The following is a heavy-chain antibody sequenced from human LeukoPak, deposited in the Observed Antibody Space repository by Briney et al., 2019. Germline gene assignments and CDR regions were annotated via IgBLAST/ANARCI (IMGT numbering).Heavy chain of an antibody. V-gene: IGHV1-18*01. D-gene: IGHD6-13*01. J-gene: IGHJ5*02. Sequence: ASVKVSCKASGYTFSNYGISWVRQAPGQGLEWMGWISGYNGKTNYAQKLQGRVTMTTDTSTSTAYMELRSLRSDDTAVYYCARDWPGYSSSWYVTNWFDPWGQGTLVTVSS. CDR3: ARDWPGYSSSWYVTNWFDP. CDR1: GYTFSNYG. CDR2: ISGYNGKT.